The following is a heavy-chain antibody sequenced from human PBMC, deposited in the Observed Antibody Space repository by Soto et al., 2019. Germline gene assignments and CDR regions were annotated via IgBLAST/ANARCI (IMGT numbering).Heavy chain of an antibody. CDR3: ARDYRSSSWPSA. CDR1: GGSISSGDYY. D-gene: IGHD6-13*01. CDR2: IYYSGST. J-gene: IGHJ5*02. V-gene: IGHV4-30-4*01. Sequence: SETLSLTCTVSGGSISSGDYYWSWIRQPPGKGLEWIGYIYYSGSTYYNPSLKSRVTISVDTSKNQFSLKLSSVTAADTAVYYCARDYRSSSWPSASGQGTLATVSS.